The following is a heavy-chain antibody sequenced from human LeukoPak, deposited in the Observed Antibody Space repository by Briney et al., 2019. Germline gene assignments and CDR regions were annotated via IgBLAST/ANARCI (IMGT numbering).Heavy chain of an antibody. CDR3: ARDPPSIAARPVGYYYYYYMDV. D-gene: IGHD6-6*01. CDR2: IYTSGST. Sequence: SETLSLTCTVSGGSISSGSYYWSWIRQPAGKGLEWIGRIYTSGSTNYNPSLKSRVTISVDTSKNQFSLKLSSVTAADTAVYYCARDPPSIAARPVGYYYYYYMDVWGKGTTVTVSS. J-gene: IGHJ6*03. CDR1: GGSISSGSYY. V-gene: IGHV4-61*02.